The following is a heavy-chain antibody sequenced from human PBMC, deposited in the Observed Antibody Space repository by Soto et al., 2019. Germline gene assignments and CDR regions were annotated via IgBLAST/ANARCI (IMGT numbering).Heavy chain of an antibody. CDR3: VKGGTVLSHGWLGP. D-gene: IGHD4-17*01. Sequence: GGGLGTFCLASGFISRSFAIPWVRPAPGKGLEYVSGISSNVVSTYYADSVKGRFIISRDSSKNTLYLQMSTLRPDDTAVYYCVKGGTVLSHGWLGPWGQGTLVTVS. CDR1: GFISRSFA. CDR2: ISSNVVST. V-gene: IGHV3-64D*06. J-gene: IGHJ5*02.